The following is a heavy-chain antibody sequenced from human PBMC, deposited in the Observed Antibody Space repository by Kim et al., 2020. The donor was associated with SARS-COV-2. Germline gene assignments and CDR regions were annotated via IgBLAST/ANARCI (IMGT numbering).Heavy chain of an antibody. D-gene: IGHD2-15*01. Sequence: GESLKISCKGSGYSFTSYWIGWVRQMPGKGLEWMGIIYPGDSDTRYSPSFQGQVTISADKSISTAYLQWSSLKASDTAMYFCARLGWDCSGGSCPPGAFDSWGQGTMVTVSS. CDR3: ARLGWDCSGGSCPPGAFDS. J-gene: IGHJ3*02. V-gene: IGHV5-51*01. CDR1: GYSFTSYW. CDR2: IYPGDSDT.